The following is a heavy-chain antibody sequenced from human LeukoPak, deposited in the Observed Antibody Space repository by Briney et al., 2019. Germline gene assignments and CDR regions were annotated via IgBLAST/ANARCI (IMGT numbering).Heavy chain of an antibody. V-gene: IGHV1-46*01. Sequence: ASVKVSCKASVYTFTSYYMHWVRQAPGQGLEWMGIINPSGGSTSYAQKFQGRVTMTRDTSTSTVYMELSSLRSEDTAVYYCAREMLGYYDSSGYSGSDYWGQGTLVTVSS. D-gene: IGHD3-22*01. CDR3: AREMLGYYDSSGYSGSDY. CDR2: INPSGGST. CDR1: VYTFTSYY. J-gene: IGHJ4*02.